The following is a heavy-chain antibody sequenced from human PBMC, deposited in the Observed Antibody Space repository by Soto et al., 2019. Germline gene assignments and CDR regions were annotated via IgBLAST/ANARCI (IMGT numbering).Heavy chain of an antibody. J-gene: IGHJ6*02. D-gene: IGHD1-1*01. CDR3: ARVTTGTTSEGERRRHSKGQPYYYYGMDV. CDR1: RGSISSGGYS. V-gene: IGHV4-31*03. Sequence: NLSLTCTVSRGSISSGGYSWSWIRQHPVKGVEWMGYIDNSGNTYYNPSLKSRVTMSVDTSKNKFSLNLSSVTAAEKDVYYCARVTTGTTSEGERRRHSKGQPYYYYGMDVWGQGTTVTVTS. CDR2: IDNSGNT.